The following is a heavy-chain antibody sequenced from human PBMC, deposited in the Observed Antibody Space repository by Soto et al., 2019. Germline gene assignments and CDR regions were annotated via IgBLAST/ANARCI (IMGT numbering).Heavy chain of an antibody. D-gene: IGHD3-16*01. V-gene: IGHV3-23*01. CDR2: ISGSAGST. J-gene: IGHJ3*01. CDR3: AKNVSAYADAVDS. CDR1: GFIFASYA. Sequence: EVQLSQSGGGWVQPGGSLRLSCSASGFIFASYAMSWVRQAPGKGLEWVSVISGSAGSTDYAGSVTGRFTISRDNSKNTLYLHMNSLKGEDTAVSYCAKNVSAYADAVDSWGQGTVVTVSS.